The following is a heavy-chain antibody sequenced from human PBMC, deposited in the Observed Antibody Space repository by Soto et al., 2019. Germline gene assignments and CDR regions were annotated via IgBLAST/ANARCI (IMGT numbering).Heavy chain of an antibody. D-gene: IGHD3-3*01. Sequence: EVQLVESGGGLVQPGGSLRLSCAASGFTFSSYAMHWVRQAPGKGLEYVSAISSNGGSTYYANSVKGRFTISRDNSKNTLYLQMGSLRAEDMAVYYCARVGITIFGVVDLWGQGTLVTVSS. CDR1: GFTFSSYA. J-gene: IGHJ4*02. CDR2: ISSNGGST. CDR3: ARVGITIFGVVDL. V-gene: IGHV3-64*01.